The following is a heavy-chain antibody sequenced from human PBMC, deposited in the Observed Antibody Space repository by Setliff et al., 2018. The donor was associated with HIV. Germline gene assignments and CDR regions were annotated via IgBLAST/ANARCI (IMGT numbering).Heavy chain of an antibody. Sequence: SETLSLTCAVYGGSSSGSYWSWIRQPPGKGLEWIGEINQSGGTNYNPSLKSRVTISVDTSKNQFSLKVTSVTAADTAVYLCAVSLGDHLYMDVWGKGTTVTVSS. D-gene: IGHD3-10*01. J-gene: IGHJ6*03. CDR3: AVSLGDHLYMDV. CDR2: INQSGGT. CDR1: GGSSSGSY. V-gene: IGHV4-34*01.